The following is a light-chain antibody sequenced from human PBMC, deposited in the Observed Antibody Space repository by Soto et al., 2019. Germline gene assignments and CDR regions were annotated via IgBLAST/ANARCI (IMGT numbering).Light chain of an antibody. Sequence: VLTQSPGTLSLSAGDRATLSCRSSQRVSGSSLAWYQQKPGQAPRVLFYGATTRATGVPDRFSGNGSGADFTLTISRLEPGDFGVYHCQQYGNSPSFGPGTKLEIK. CDR3: QQYGNSPS. V-gene: IGKV3-20*01. CDR2: GAT. CDR1: QRVSGSS. J-gene: IGKJ2*01.